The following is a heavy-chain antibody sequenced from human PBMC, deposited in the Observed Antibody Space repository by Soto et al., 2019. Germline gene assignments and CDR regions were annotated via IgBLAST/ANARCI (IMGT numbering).Heavy chain of an antibody. Sequence: SETLSLTCTVSGGAISFYNWNWIRQSPGKGLEWIGYSYSSGSTNYNPSLKSRVTISVDTPKNQFSLQLTYVTAADTAVYYCARDRAHLHESSGRLDVWGQGMLVTVSS. D-gene: IGHD3-22*01. CDR2: SYSSGST. J-gene: IGHJ4*02. CDR1: GGAISFYN. CDR3: ARDRAHLHESSGRLDV. V-gene: IGHV4-59*01.